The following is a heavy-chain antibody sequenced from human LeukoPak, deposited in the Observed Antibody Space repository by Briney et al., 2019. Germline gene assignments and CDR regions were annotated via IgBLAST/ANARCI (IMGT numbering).Heavy chain of an antibody. CDR2: ISGSGGST. CDR3: AKDMIYGSGSYYNPIFDY. V-gene: IGHV3-23*01. D-gene: IGHD3-10*01. Sequence: PGGSLRLSCAASGFTFSSYAMSWVRQAPGKGLEWVSAISGSGGSTYYADSVKGRFTISRDNSKNTLYLQMNSLRAEDTAVYYCAKDMIYGSGSYYNPIFDYWGQGTPVTVSS. J-gene: IGHJ4*02. CDR1: GFTFSSYA.